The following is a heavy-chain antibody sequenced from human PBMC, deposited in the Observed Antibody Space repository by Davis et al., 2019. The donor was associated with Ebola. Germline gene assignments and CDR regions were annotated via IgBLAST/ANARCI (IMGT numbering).Heavy chain of an antibody. CDR2: IYYSGST. CDR1: AGSISPYY. Sequence: MPGGSLRLSCTVSAGSISPYYWSWIRQPPGKGLEWIGYIYYSGSTKYNLSLKGRVAISVDTSKNQFSLKLSSVTAADTAVYYCARSYGAAPFDYWGQGTLVTVSS. J-gene: IGHJ4*02. V-gene: IGHV4-59*08. CDR3: ARSYGAAPFDY. D-gene: IGHD4/OR15-4a*01.